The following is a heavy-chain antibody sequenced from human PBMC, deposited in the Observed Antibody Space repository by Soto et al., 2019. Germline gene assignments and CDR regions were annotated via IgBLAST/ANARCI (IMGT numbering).Heavy chain of an antibody. CDR3: ARGIYFGSARYYFDY. CDR1: GFTFKTYV. V-gene: IGHV3-64*07. Sequence: EVQLVESGGGLVQPGGSLRLSCAASGFTFKTYVMHWVRQAPGKGPQYVSAISSSGDSTYYVDSVKGRFTVSRDNSKNTMYLQMRSLRVEDMGFYYCARGIYFGSARYYFDYWGQGALVTVSS. CDR2: ISSSGDST. J-gene: IGHJ4*02. D-gene: IGHD3-10*01.